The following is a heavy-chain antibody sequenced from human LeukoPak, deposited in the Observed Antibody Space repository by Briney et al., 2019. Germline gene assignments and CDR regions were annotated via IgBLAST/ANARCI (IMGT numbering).Heavy chain of an antibody. CDR2: IDHRGDT. CDR1: GGSFSRYY. D-gene: IGHD5-24*01. V-gene: IGHV4-34*01. CDR3: ARGATISETGYFDF. Sequence: SETLSLTCAVYGGSFSRYYWSWIRHSPGKGLEWIAEIDHRGDTNHNPSVKSRVTISVDTSKNQFSLKVRSLSAADTAVYYCARGATISETGYFDFWGQGTPVTVSS. J-gene: IGHJ4*03.